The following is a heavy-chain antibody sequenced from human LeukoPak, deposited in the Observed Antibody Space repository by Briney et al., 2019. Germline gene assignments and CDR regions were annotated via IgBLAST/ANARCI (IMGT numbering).Heavy chain of an antibody. D-gene: IGHD6-19*01. J-gene: IGHJ4*02. CDR3: AREVAVAGPFDY. CDR1: GDSVSSNSAG. Sequence: SQTLSLTCAISGDSVSSNSAGWNWIRQSPSRGLEWLVRTYYRSNWYDDYELSVKSRITIDPDTSKHQFSLQLNSVTPEDTAVYYCAREVAVAGPFDYWGQGILVSVSS. V-gene: IGHV6-1*01. CDR2: TYYRSNWYD.